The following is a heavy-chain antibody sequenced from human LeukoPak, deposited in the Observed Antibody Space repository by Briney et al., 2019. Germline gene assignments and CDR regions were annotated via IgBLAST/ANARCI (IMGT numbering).Heavy chain of an antibody. J-gene: IGHJ4*02. CDR2: IYSSGGT. CDR3: AKDSSGPAF. D-gene: IGHD6-19*01. CDR1: GFTFSNTY. V-gene: IGHV3-53*01. Sequence: GGSLRLSCAASGFTFSNTYMSWVRQAPGKGLEWVSVIYSSGGTFYSESVKGRFTISRDYSKNTLYLQMNSLRVDDTAVYYCAKDSSGPAFWGQGALVTASS.